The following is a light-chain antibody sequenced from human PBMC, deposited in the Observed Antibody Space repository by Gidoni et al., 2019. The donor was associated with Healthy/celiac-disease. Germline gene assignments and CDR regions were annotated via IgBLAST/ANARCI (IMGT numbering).Light chain of an antibody. J-gene: IGKJ2*01. CDR1: QSVSSSY. CDR3: QQYGSSPYT. Sequence: PPERATLSCRASQSVSSSYLAWYQQKPGQAPRLLIYGASSRATGIPDRFSGSGSGTDFTLTISRLEPEDFAVYYCQQYGSSPYTFGQGTKLEIK. V-gene: IGKV3-20*01. CDR2: GAS.